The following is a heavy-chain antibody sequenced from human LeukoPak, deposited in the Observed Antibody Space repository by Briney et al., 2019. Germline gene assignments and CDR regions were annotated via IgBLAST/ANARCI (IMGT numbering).Heavy chain of an antibody. Sequence: SETLSLTCAVYGESFSGYYWSWIRQPPGKGLEWIGEINHSGSTNYNPSLKSRVTISVDTSKNQFSLKLSSVTAADTAVYFCARALGSYTGYDYSWFDPWGQGTLVTVSS. D-gene: IGHD5-12*01. J-gene: IGHJ5*02. CDR1: GESFSGYY. CDR2: INHSGST. CDR3: ARALGSYTGYDYSWFDP. V-gene: IGHV4-34*01.